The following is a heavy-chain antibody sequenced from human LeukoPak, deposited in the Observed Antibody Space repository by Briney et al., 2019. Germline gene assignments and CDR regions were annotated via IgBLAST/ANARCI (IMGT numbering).Heavy chain of an antibody. J-gene: IGHJ4*02. D-gene: IGHD1-1*01. Sequence: SETLSLTCTVSGGSISSYYWSWIRQPPGKGLEWIAYIYYRGSTNYNPSLKSRVTISVDTSKNQFPLKLSSVTAADTAVYYCARRTTGTGPFDYWGQGTLVTVSS. V-gene: IGHV4-59*08. CDR2: IYYRGST. CDR1: GGSISSYY. CDR3: ARRTTGTGPFDY.